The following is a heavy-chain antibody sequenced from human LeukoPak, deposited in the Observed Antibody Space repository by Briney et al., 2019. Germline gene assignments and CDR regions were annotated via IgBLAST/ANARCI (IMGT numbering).Heavy chain of an antibody. CDR2: INPNSGGS. CDR1: VYTFTDYH. V-gene: IGHV1-2*02. Sequence: ASVKVSCKASVYTFTDYHMYWVRQAPGQGLEWMGWINPNSGGSNYAQKFQGRVTMTRDTSISTAYMELSRLISDDTDVYSCARGTDSATLTALDYWGQGTLVTVSS. J-gene: IGHJ4*02. D-gene: IGHD5-18*01. CDR3: ARGTDSATLTALDY.